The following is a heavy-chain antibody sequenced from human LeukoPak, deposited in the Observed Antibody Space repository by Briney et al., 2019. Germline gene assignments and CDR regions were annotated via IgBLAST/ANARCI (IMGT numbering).Heavy chain of an antibody. V-gene: IGHV3-53*01. J-gene: IGHJ4*02. CDR1: GFTVSNNY. CDR3: ARDAPQVPAAGVLAC. Sequence: GGSLRLSCVASGFTVSNNYMSWVRQAPGKGLEWVSVMYSRGDTYYANSVKGRFTFSRDISKNTLYLQMDGLRNEDTAMYYCARDAPQVPAAGVLACWGEGTLVIVSS. D-gene: IGHD6-13*01. CDR2: MYSRGDT.